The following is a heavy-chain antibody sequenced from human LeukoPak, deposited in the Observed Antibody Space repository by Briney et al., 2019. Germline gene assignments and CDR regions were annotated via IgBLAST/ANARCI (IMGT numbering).Heavy chain of an antibody. J-gene: IGHJ4*02. CDR1: GFTFSSYW. CDR3: ASWGLGQLWFENTGDY. CDR2: INSDGSST. D-gene: IGHD5-18*01. V-gene: IGHV3-74*01. Sequence: GGSLRLSCAASGFTFSSYWMHWVRQAPGKGLVWVSRINSDGSSTSYAESVKGRFTISRDNAKNTLYLQMNSLRAEDTAVYYCASWGLGQLWFENTGDYWGQGTLVTVSS.